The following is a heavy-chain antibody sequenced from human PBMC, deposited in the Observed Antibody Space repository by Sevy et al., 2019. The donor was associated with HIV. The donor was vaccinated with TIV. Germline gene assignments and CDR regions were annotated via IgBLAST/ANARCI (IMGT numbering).Heavy chain of an antibody. CDR3: ARGGDYYDSSGRAEYFQH. J-gene: IGHJ1*01. Sequence: ASVKVSCKASGYTFTGYYMHWVRQAPGQGLEWMGWINPNSGGTNYAQKFQGRVTMTRDTSISTACMELSRLRSDDTAVYYCARGGDYYDSSGRAEYFQHWGQGTLVTVSS. CDR1: GYTFTGYY. V-gene: IGHV1-2*02. CDR2: INPNSGGT. D-gene: IGHD3-22*01.